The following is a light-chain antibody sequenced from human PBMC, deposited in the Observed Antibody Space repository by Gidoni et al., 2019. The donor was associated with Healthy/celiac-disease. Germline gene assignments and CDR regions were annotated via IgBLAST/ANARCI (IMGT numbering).Light chain of an antibody. CDR2: AAS. Sequence: DIQMTHSPSSLSASVGDRVTITCRASQSISSYLNWYQQKPGKPPKLLIYAASSLQSGVPSRFSGSGSGTDFTLTISSLQPEDFATYYCQQSYSTPSTFGPGTKVDIK. CDR1: QSISSY. V-gene: IGKV1-39*01. CDR3: QQSYSTPST. J-gene: IGKJ3*01.